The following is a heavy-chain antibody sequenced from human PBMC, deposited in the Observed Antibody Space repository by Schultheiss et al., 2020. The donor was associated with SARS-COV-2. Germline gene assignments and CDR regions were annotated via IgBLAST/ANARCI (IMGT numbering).Heavy chain of an antibody. CDR3: ARIQLWSYYFDY. CDR1: GGSISSGSYY. Sequence: SETLSLTCTVSGGSISSGSYYWSWIRQPPGKGLEWIGYIYHSGSTYYNPSLKSRVTISVDTSKNQFSLKLSSVTAADTAVYYCARIQLWSYYFDYWGQGTLVTVSS. V-gene: IGHV4-61*01. D-gene: IGHD5-18*01. J-gene: IGHJ4*02. CDR2: IYHSGST.